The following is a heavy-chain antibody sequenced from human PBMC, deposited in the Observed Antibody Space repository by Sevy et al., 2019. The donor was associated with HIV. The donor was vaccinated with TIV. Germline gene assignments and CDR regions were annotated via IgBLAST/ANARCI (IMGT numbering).Heavy chain of an antibody. V-gene: IGHV3-30-3*01. CDR2: ISYDGSNK. J-gene: IGHJ4*02. CDR1: GFTFSSYA. D-gene: IGHD6-19*01. CDR3: ARDPLAVAGTGRNYFDY. Sequence: GGSLRLSCAASGFTFSSYAMHWVRQAPGKGLEWVAVISYDGSNKYYADSVKGRFTISRDNSKNTLYLQMNSLRAEDTAVYYCARDPLAVAGTGRNYFDYWGQGTLVTVSS.